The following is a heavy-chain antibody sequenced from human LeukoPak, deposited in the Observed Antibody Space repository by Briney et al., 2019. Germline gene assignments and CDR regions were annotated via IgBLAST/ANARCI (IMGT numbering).Heavy chain of an antibody. Sequence: GGSLRLSCAASGFTFSSYWMSWVRQAPGKGLEWVANIKQDGSEKYYVDSVKGRFTISRDNAKNSLYLQMNSLRAEDTALYYCAKDVYSSGTGYFDYWGQGTLVTVSS. J-gene: IGHJ4*02. V-gene: IGHV3-7*03. D-gene: IGHD6-19*01. CDR2: IKQDGSEK. CDR3: AKDVYSSGTGYFDY. CDR1: GFTFSSYW.